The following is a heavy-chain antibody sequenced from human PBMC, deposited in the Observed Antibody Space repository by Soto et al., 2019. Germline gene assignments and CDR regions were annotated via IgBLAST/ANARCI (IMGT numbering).Heavy chain of an antibody. D-gene: IGHD1-1*01. CDR3: VRDGTKTLRDWFDP. Sequence: PSEALSLSCPFSGDAISGFDWSWIRKSAGKGLEWIGRIYATGTTDYNPSLKSRVMMSVDTSKKQFSLKLRSVTAADTAVYYCVRDGTKTLRDWFDPWGQGISVTVSS. CDR2: IYATGTT. CDR1: GDAISGFD. V-gene: IGHV4-4*07. J-gene: IGHJ5*02.